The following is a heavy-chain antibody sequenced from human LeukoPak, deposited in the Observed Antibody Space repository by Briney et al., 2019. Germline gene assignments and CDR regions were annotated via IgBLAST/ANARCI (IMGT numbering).Heavy chain of an antibody. D-gene: IGHD2-15*01. Sequence: GGSLRLSCAASGFTFSNDFMTWVRQARGKGLEWVANMKVDGTDIHYVDSVKGRFTISSDNARNSLYLQMNTLRVEDTAVYYCARGRSWIYHSWGRGTLVTVSS. V-gene: IGHV3-7*04. CDR3: ARGRSWIYHS. J-gene: IGHJ5*02. CDR2: MKVDGTDI. CDR1: GFTFSNDF.